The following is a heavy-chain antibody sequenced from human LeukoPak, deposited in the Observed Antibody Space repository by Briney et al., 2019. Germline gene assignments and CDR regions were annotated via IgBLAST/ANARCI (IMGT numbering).Heavy chain of an antibody. Sequence: PSQTLSLTCTVSGGSISSGGYYWSWIRQHPGKGLEWIGYIYYSGSTYYNPSLKSRVTISVDTSKNQFSLKLSSVTAADTAVYYCARMTTVVTPAFDYWGQGTLVTVSS. V-gene: IGHV4-31*03. CDR1: GGSISSGGYY. CDR2: IYYSGST. CDR3: ARMTTVVTPAFDY. J-gene: IGHJ4*02. D-gene: IGHD4-23*01.